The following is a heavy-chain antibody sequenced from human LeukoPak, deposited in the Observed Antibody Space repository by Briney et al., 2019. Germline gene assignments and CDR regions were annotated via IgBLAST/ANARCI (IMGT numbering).Heavy chain of an antibody. D-gene: IGHD1-26*01. J-gene: IGHJ4*02. V-gene: IGHV1-3*03. CDR2: INAGNGNT. CDR3: ARAYSGSYSGVYYFDY. CDR1: GYTFTSYA. Sequence: ASVKVSCKASGYTFTSYAMHWVRQAPGQRLEWMGWINAGNGNTKYSQEFQGRVTITRDTSASTAYMELSSLRSEDMAVYYCARAYSGSYSGVYYFDYWGQGTLVTVSS.